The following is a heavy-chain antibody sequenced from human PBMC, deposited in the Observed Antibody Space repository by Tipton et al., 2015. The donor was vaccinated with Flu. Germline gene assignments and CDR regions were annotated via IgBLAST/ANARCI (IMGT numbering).Heavy chain of an antibody. V-gene: IGHV3-23*01. Sequence: SLRLSCAASGFSFNSYAMTWVRQAPGKGLEWVSTISGSGGSTYYADSVKGRFTSSGDKPKTTLYLQMNSLSAEDTAVYYCAKGADCGGDCYLPDLQRWGQGTLGTVSS. CDR2: ISGSGGST. CDR3: AKGADCGGDCYLPDLQR. D-gene: IGHD2-21*02. J-gene: IGHJ1*01. CDR1: GFSFNSYA.